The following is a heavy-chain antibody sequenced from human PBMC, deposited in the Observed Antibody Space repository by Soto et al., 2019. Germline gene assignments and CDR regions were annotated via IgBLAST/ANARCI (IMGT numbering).Heavy chain of an antibody. CDR2: IIPIFGTA. CDR1: GGTFSSYA. J-gene: IGHJ6*02. D-gene: IGHD5-12*01. Sequence: QVQLVQSGAEVKKPGSSVKVSCKASGGTFSSYAISWVRQAPGQGLEWMGGIIPIFGTANYAQKFQGRVTITADKSTSTAYMGLGSLGSEDTAVYYCAGGGRKEMATIGPGPFYYGMDVWGQGTTVTVSS. CDR3: AGGGRKEMATIGPGPFYYGMDV. V-gene: IGHV1-69*06.